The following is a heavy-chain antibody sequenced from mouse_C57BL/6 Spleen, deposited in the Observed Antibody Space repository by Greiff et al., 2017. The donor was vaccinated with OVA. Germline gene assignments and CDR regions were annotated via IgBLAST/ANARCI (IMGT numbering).Heavy chain of an antibody. CDR1: GFTFTDYY. Sequence: EVKLMESGGGLVQPGGSLSLSCAASGFTFTDYYMSWVRQPPGKALEWLGFIRNKANGYTTEYSASVKGRFTISRDNSQSILYLQMNALRAEDSATYYCARGVSRMEYWGQGTPVTVSS. D-gene: IGHD6-2*01. CDR3: ARGVSRMEY. J-gene: IGHJ4*01. CDR2: IRNKANGYTT. V-gene: IGHV7-3*01.